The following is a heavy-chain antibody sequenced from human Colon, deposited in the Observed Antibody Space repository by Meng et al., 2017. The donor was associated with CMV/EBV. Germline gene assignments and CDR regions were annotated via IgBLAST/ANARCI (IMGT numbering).Heavy chain of an antibody. CDR3: ARDPGVGYYDFWSGYSCPRYYYGMDV. CDR1: GGTFSSYA. J-gene: IGHJ6*02. CDR2: IIPIFGTA. D-gene: IGHD3-3*01. Sequence: SVKVSCKASGGTFSSYAISWVRQAPGQGLEWMGGIIPIFGTANYAQKFQGRVTITTDESTSTAYMELSSLRSEDTAVYYYARDPGVGYYDFWSGYSCPRYYYGMDVWGQGTTVTVSS. V-gene: IGHV1-69*05.